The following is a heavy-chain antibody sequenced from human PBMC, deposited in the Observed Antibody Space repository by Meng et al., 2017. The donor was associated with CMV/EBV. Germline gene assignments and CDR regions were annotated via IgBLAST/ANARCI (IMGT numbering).Heavy chain of an antibody. CDR3: ARVLAAAGNDAFDI. Sequence: LRLSCTVSGGSISSYYWSWIRQPPGKGLEWIGYIYYSGSTNYNPSLKSRVTISVDTSKNQFSLKLSSVTAADTAVYYCARVLAAAGNDAFDIWGQGTMVTVSS. CDR2: IYYSGST. V-gene: IGHV4-59*01. CDR1: GGSISSYY. J-gene: IGHJ3*02. D-gene: IGHD6-13*01.